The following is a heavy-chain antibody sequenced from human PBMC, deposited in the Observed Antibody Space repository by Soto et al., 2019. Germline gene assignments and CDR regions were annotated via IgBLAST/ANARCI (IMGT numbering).Heavy chain of an antibody. CDR2: ISSSSSYT. Sequence: PGGSLRLSCAASGFTFSDYYMSWIRQAPGKGLEWVSYISSSSSYTNYADSVKGRFTISRDNAKNSLYLQMNSLRAEDTAVYYCARKANAMTFDYWGQGTLVTVSS. CDR3: ARKANAMTFDY. V-gene: IGHV3-11*06. J-gene: IGHJ4*02. CDR1: GFTFSDYY.